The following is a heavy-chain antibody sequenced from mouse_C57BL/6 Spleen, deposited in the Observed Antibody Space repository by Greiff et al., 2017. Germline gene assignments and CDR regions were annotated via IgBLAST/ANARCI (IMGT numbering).Heavy chain of an antibody. D-gene: IGHD2-5*01. V-gene: IGHV1-53*01. J-gene: IGHJ4*01. CDR3: ARYSNYYYAMDY. Sequence: VKLQQPGTELVKPGASVKLSCKASGYTFTRYWMHWVKQRPGQGLEWIGNINPSNGGTNYNEKFKSKATLTVDKSSSTAYMQLSSLTSEDSAVYYCARYSNYYYAMDYWGQGTSVTVSS. CDR1: GYTFTRYW. CDR2: INPSNGGT.